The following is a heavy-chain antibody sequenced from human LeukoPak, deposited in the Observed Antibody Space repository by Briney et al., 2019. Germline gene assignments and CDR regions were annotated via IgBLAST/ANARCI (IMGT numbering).Heavy chain of an antibody. CDR1: GGSISTYY. D-gene: IGHD5-24*01. Sequence: SETLSLTCTVSGGSISTYYWSWIRQPPGEGLEWIGYIYYSGSTNYTPSLKSRVTISVDTSKNQFSLNLSSVTAADTAVYYCARGRSRDGYNYDYWGQGTLVTVSS. CDR2: IYYSGST. CDR3: ARGRSRDGYNYDY. V-gene: IGHV4-59*01. J-gene: IGHJ4*02.